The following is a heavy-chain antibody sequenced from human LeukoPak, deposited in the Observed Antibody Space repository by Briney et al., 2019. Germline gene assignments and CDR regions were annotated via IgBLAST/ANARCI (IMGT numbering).Heavy chain of an antibody. CDR1: GYTFTSYA. D-gene: IGHD6-13*01. CDR3: ARTKRIPRGLFYVAGTPDY. J-gene: IGHJ4*02. V-gene: IGHV1-18*01. Sequence: GASVKVSCKASGYTFTSYAMNWVRQAPGQGLEWMGWISAYNGNTNYAQKLQGRVTMTTDTSTSTAYMELRSLRSDDTAVYYCARTKRIPRGLFYVAGTPDYWGQGTLVTVSS. CDR2: ISAYNGNT.